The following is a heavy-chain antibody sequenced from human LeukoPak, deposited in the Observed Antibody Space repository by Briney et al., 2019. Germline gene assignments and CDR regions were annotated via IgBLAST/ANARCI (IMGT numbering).Heavy chain of an antibody. V-gene: IGHV4-59*08. D-gene: IGHD3-3*01. Sequence: SETLSLTCTVSGGSISSYYWSWIRQPPGKGLEWIGYIYYSGSTNYNPSLKSRVTISVDTSKNQFSLKLSSVTAADTAVYYCARQPYDFWSGYLHNWFDPWGQGTLVTVSS. CDR3: ARQPYDFWSGYLHNWFDP. CDR1: GGSISSYY. J-gene: IGHJ5*02. CDR2: IYYSGST.